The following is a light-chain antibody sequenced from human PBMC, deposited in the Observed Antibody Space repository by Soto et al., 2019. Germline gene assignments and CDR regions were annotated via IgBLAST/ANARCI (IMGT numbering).Light chain of an antibody. CDR1: SSDVGGYSY. CDR2: EVS. CDR3: SSYTSSSPHV. J-gene: IGLJ1*01. V-gene: IGLV2-14*01. Sequence: QSVLTQPASVSGSPGQSITISCTGTSSDVGGYSYVSWYQQHPGKAPKLMIYEVSNRPSGVSNRFSGSKSGNTASLTISGLKAEDEADYYCSSYTSSSPHVFGTGTKVTVL.